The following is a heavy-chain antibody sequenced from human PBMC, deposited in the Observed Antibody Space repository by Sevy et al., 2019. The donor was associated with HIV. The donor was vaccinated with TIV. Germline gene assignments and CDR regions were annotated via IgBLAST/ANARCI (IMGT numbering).Heavy chain of an antibody. CDR1: GGSVSSGSYY. V-gene: IGHV4-61*01. D-gene: IGHD3-3*01. CDR3: ARADFWSGYFDP. Sequence: SETLSLTCTVSGGSVSSGSYYWSWIRQPPGKGLEWIGYINYSGSTNYNPSLKSRVTISVDTSKNQFSLKLSSVTAAETAVYYCARADFWSGYFDPWGQGTLVTVSS. CDR2: INYSGST. J-gene: IGHJ5*02.